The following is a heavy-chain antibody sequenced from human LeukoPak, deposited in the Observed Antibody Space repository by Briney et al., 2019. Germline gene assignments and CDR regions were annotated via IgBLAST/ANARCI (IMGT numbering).Heavy chain of an antibody. CDR1: GYTFTSYG. CDR3: ARVCSSGYYYYMDV. D-gene: IGHD2-2*01. J-gene: IGHJ6*03. CDR2: ISAYNGNT. Sequence: GASVKVSRKASGYTFTSYGISWVRQAPGQGLEWMGWISAYNGNTNYAQKLQGRVTMTTDTSTSTAYMELRSLRSDDTAVYYCARVCSSGYYYYMDVWGKGTTVTVSS. V-gene: IGHV1-18*01.